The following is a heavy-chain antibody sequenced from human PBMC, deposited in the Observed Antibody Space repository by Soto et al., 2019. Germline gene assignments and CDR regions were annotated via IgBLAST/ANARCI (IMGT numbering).Heavy chain of an antibody. V-gene: IGHV4-59*01. CDR3: ARTYDSNGYANEFDS. CDR1: GRSINSYY. J-gene: IGHJ4*02. D-gene: IGHD3-22*01. Sequence: PSETLSLTCNVSGRSINSYYWSWVRQPPGKGLEWIGYIYDSGITSYNPSLKSRVTMSADTSKNQFSLKLTSVTGADTAVYYCARTYDSNGYANEFDSWGQGIPVTVSS. CDR2: IYDSGIT.